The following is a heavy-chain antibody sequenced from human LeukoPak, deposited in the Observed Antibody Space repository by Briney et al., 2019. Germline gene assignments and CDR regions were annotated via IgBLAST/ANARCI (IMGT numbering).Heavy chain of an antibody. Sequence: PGGSLRLSCTVSGLTFGDYAVSWVRQAPGKGPEWVAHIKENGNEQRYADSVEGRFTICRDNAKKSLCLEMNNLRVEDTAVYYCARGPGDFDGSDIWGQGTMVTVSS. CDR2: IKENGNEQ. D-gene: IGHD1-14*01. CDR3: ARGPGDFDGSDI. J-gene: IGHJ3*02. CDR1: GLTFGDYA. V-gene: IGHV3-7*01.